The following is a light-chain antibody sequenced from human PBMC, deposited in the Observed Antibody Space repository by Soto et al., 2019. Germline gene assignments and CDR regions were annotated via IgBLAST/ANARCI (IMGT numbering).Light chain of an antibody. Sequence: EIVLTQSPGTLSLSPGERATLSCRASQSVSSNYLAWYQQKPGQAPKFLIYVASSMATGIPDRFSGSRSRTDVALTSSRLEPEDFAVHYGQQYGNPPPYTFGQETKLEIK. CDR2: VAS. J-gene: IGKJ2*01. CDR1: QSVSSNY. CDR3: QQYGNPPPYT. V-gene: IGKV3-20*01.